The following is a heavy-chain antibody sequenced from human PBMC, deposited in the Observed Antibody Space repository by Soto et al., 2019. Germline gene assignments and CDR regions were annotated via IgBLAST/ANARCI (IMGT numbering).Heavy chain of an antibody. D-gene: IGHD5-18*01. CDR3: ARRGYSYGYHHYYYGMDV. CDR1: CGSISSGCYY. V-gene: IGHV4-31*03. J-gene: IGHJ6*02. Sequence: LXLTCNVSCGSISSGCYYWSWILQHPGKGLEWIGYIYYSGSTYYNPSLKSRVTVSVDTSKNQFSLKLSSVTAADTAVYYCARRGYSYGYHHYYYGMDVWGQGTTVTVSS. CDR2: IYYSGST.